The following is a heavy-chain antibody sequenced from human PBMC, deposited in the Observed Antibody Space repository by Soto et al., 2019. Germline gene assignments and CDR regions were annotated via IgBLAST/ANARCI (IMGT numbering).Heavy chain of an antibody. J-gene: IGHJ4*02. CDR3: AKDASCFSCGV. Sequence: WGWIKQTPGKGLEWIGSVRYGANTFYTPSIRRRVTISVDTSKNQFFLNVRSVTAADSAIKYCAKDASCFSCGVWGKGALVTVSS. V-gene: IGHV4-39*01. D-gene: IGHD2-8*01. CDR2: VRYGANT.